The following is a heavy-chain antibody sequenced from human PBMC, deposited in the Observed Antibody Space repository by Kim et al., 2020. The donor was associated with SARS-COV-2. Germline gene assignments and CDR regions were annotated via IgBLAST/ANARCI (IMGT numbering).Heavy chain of an antibody. D-gene: IGHD6-13*01. Sequence: GGSLRLSCSASGFTFSTYAMHWVRQAPGKGLEYVSSIRSNGGSTYYAASVKGRITISRDNSKNTLYLRMSSLRTEDTAVYFCVKVGASSWYYFDYWGQG. J-gene: IGHJ4*02. CDR2: IRSNGGST. V-gene: IGHV3-64D*06. CDR1: GFTFSTYA. CDR3: VKVGASSWYYFDY.